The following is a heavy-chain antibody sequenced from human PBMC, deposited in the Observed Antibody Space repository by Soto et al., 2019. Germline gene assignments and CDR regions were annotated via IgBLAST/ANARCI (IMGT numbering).Heavy chain of an antibody. V-gene: IGHV1-69*02. J-gene: IGHJ4*02. CDR2: FNPIFSMS. D-gene: IGHD3-10*01. Sequence: SSVNVSCKASGDTFNFYTINWVRQAPGLGLEWMGRFNPIFSMSKYAQKCEGRVTITEDKSTHTAYMVLSRLRVEDTAMYYCATSYGSGYRTFDYWGQGALVTVSS. CDR1: GDTFNFYT. CDR3: ATSYGSGYRTFDY.